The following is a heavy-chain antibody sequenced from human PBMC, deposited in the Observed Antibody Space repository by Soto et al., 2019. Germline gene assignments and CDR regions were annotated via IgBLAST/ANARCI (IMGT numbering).Heavy chain of an antibody. CDR2: INSDGMST. J-gene: IGHJ2*01. D-gene: IGHD2-15*01. Sequence: KRLVWVSRINSDGMSTSYADSVKGRFTISRDNAKNTLYLHMNSLRAEDTAVYYFFFQAEDGIRDTVPVSAFLLNRSSDL. CDR3: FFQAEDGIRDTVPVSAFLLNRSSDL. V-gene: IGHV3-74*01.